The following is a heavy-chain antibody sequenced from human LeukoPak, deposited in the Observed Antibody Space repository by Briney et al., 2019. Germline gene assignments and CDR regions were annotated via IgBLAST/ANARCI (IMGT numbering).Heavy chain of an antibody. V-gene: IGHV1-46*01. D-gene: IGHD2-21*02. Sequence: GASVKVSCKASGYTFTSYYMHWVRQAPGQGLEWMGIINPSGGSTSYAQKFQGRVTMTRDTSTSTVYMELSSLRSEDTAVYYCASAYCGGDCYSPEEEYYYYGMDVWGKGTTVTVCS. CDR3: ASAYCGGDCYSPEEEYYYYGMDV. CDR1: GYTFTSYY. J-gene: IGHJ6*04. CDR2: INPSGGST.